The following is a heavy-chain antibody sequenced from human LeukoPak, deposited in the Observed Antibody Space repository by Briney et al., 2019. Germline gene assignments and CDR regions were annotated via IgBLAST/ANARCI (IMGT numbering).Heavy chain of an antibody. Sequence: PSETLSLTCTVSGGSISSYYWSWIRQHPGKGLEWIGYIYYSGSTYYNPSLKSRVTISVDTSKNQFSLKLSSVTAADTAVYYCARDHQTPSSQNWFDPWGQGTLVTVSS. J-gene: IGHJ5*02. CDR1: GGSISSYY. CDR2: IYYSGST. D-gene: IGHD6-13*01. V-gene: IGHV4-59*06. CDR3: ARDHQTPSSQNWFDP.